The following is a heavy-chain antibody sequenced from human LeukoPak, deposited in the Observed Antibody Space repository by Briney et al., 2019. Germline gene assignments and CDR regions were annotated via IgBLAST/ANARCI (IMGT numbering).Heavy chain of an antibody. CDR2: IYTSYFT. V-gene: IGHV4-4*07. CDR3: ARVHIVTGTYFDS. CDR1: GDSMSGYS. D-gene: IGHD3-10*01. J-gene: IGHJ4*02. Sequence: SETLSLTCTISGDSMSGYSWSWLRQPAGKELEWIGRIYTSYFTEYNLSLDGRVTMSIDTSKNQFSLMLDSVTAADTVIYYCARVHIVTGTYFDSWGQGALVTVSS.